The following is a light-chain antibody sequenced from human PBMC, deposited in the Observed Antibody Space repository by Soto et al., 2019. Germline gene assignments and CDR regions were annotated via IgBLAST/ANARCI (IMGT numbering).Light chain of an antibody. CDR2: GAS. Sequence: EIMMTQSPATLSVSPGERATLFCMASQSLSSNLAWYQQKPGQAPRLLIYGASTRATGIPARFSGSGSGTEFTLTISSLQSEDFTVYYCQQYNNWPLTFGGGTKVDIK. J-gene: IGKJ4*01. CDR1: QSLSSN. CDR3: QQYNNWPLT. V-gene: IGKV3-15*01.